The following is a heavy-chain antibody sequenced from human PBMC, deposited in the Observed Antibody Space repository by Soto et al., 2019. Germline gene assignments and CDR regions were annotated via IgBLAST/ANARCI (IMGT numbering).Heavy chain of an antibody. D-gene: IGHD2-15*01. CDR3: ARLRDCSGGSCSLEPFDY. CDR1: GYRFTTYW. V-gene: IGHV5-51*01. J-gene: IGHJ4*02. Sequence: PGESRKISCKGSGYRFTTYWIAWVRQMPGKGLEWMGSVYPADSDTRYSPSFQGQATISADKSISTAYLQWSSLKASDTSIYYCARLRDCSGGSCSLEPFDYWGQGTLVTVSS. CDR2: VYPADSDT.